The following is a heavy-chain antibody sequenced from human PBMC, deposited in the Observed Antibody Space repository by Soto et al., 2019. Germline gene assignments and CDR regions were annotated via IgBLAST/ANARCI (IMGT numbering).Heavy chain of an antibody. Sequence: SETLSLTCTVSGSSISSGDYYWSWIRQPPGKGLEWIGYIYYSGSTYYNPSLKSRVTISVDTSKNQFSLKLSSVTAADTAVYYCARAGGEKYYGMDVWGQGTTVIVSS. CDR1: GSSISSGDYY. CDR2: IYYSGST. J-gene: IGHJ6*02. D-gene: IGHD1-26*01. V-gene: IGHV4-30-4*01. CDR3: ARAGGEKYYGMDV.